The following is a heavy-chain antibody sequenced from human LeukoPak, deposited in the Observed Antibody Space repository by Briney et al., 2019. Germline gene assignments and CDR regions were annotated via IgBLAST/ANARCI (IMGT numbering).Heavy chain of an antibody. CDR2: ISYDGSNK. D-gene: IGHD2-2*01. CDR3: AKDPCSSTSCYFDY. CDR1: GFTFSSYG. J-gene: IGHJ4*02. Sequence: GRSLRLSCAASGFTFSSYGMHWVRQAPGKGLEWVAVISYDGSNKYYADSVRGRFTISRDNSKNMLYLQMNSLRAEDTAVYYCAKDPCSSTSCYFDYWGQGTLVTVSS. V-gene: IGHV3-30*18.